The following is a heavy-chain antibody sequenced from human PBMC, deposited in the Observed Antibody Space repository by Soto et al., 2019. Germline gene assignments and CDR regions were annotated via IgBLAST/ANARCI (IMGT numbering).Heavy chain of an antibody. Sequence: ASVKVSCKASGYTFTGYYMHWVRQAPGQGPEWLGWINAGVDGTIYSQRFQGRVRITRDTTANTVYLEVNSLTSEDTAVYYCAREVQGVTSFDYWGQGTLVTVSS. CDR1: GYTFTGYY. V-gene: IGHV1-3*01. J-gene: IGHJ4*02. CDR3: AREVQGVTSFDY. D-gene: IGHD3-10*01. CDR2: INAGVDGT.